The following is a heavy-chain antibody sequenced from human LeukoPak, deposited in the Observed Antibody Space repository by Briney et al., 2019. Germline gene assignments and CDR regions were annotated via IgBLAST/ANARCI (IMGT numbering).Heavy chain of an antibody. D-gene: IGHD6-19*01. V-gene: IGHV4-59*01. J-gene: IGHJ4*02. CDR3: ARVARISSGWYAGFDY. CDR1: GGSISSYY. Sequence: SETLSLTCTGSGGSISSYYWSWLRQPPGKGLEGIGYIYYSGSTDYNPSLKSRVTISVDTSKNQFSLKLSSVTAADTAVYYCARVARISSGWYAGFDYWGQGTLVTVSS. CDR2: IYYSGST.